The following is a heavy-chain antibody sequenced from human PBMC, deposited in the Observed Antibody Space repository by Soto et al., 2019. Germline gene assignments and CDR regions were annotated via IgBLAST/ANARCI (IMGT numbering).Heavy chain of an antibody. CDR3: ATSYGSGSTHFDS. J-gene: IGHJ4*02. V-gene: IGHV1-69*02. CDR2: VNPIVGMS. D-gene: IGHD3-10*01. Sequence: QVQLVQSGPEVKKPGSSVKVSCTASGGTFNSYTLNWVRQAPGQRPEWVGRVNPIVGMSTSASKFQGRVTLTEAKSTNRAYMDLTGLKSEDTAVYYCATSYGSGSTHFDSWGQGTLDTVAS. CDR1: GGTFNSYT.